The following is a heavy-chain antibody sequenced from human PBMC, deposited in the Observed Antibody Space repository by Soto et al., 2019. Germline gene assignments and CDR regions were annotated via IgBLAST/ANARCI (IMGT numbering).Heavy chain of an antibody. V-gene: IGHV4-4*02. CDR2: IYHSGST. CDR3: ARDLSAQGTATGYYYGMDV. D-gene: IGHD1-1*01. J-gene: IGHJ6*02. CDR1: GGSISSSSW. Sequence: PSETLSLTCAVSGGSISSSSWWSWVRQPPGKGLEWIGEIYHSGSTNYNPSLKSRVTISVDKSKNQFSLKLSSVTAADTAVYYCARDLSAQGTATGYYYGMDVWGQGTTVTVSS.